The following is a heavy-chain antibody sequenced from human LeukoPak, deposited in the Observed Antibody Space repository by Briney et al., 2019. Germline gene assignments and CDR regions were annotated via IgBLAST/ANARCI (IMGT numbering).Heavy chain of an antibody. CDR2: INPNSGGT. J-gene: IGHJ6*03. V-gene: IGHV1-2*02. Sequence: AASVKVSCKASGYTFTGYYMHWVRQAPGQGLEWMGWINPNSGGTNYAQKFQGRVTMTRDTSISTAYMELSSLRSEDTAVYYCARGRGGATLSHYYMDVWGKGTTVTISS. CDR1: GYTFTGYY. D-gene: IGHD1-26*01. CDR3: ARGRGGATLSHYYMDV.